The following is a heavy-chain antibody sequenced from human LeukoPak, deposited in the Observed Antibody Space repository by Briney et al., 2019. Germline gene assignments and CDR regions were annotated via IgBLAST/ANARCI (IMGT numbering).Heavy chain of an antibody. D-gene: IGHD2-15*01. CDR2: VSSNGTTT. V-gene: IGHV3-48*03. CDR1: GFSFTNFE. CDR3: ARDMLGYFDS. J-gene: IGHJ4*02. Sequence: GGSLRLSCAASGFSFTNFEMNWVRQAPGKGLEWVAYVSSNGTTTYYADSVKGRFTISRDNAKNSLYLQMNSLRAEDTAVYYCARDMLGYFDSWGQGTLVTVSS.